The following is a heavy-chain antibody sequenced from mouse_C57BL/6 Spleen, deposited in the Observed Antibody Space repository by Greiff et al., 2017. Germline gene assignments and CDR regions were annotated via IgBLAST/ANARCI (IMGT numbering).Heavy chain of an antibody. CDR3: ARQGLIYDGPYYFDY. CDR1: GYTFTSYW. V-gene: IGHV1-55*01. CDR2: IYPGSGST. D-gene: IGHD2-3*01. J-gene: IGHJ2*01. Sequence: QVQLKQPGAELVKPGASVKMSCKASGYTFTSYWITWVKQRPGQGLEWIGDIYPGSGSTNYNEKFKSKATLTVDTSSSTAYMQLSSLTSEDSAVYYCARQGLIYDGPYYFDYWGQGTTLTVSS.